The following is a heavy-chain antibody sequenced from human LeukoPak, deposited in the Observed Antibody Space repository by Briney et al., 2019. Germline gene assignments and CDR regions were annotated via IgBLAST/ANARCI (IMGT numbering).Heavy chain of an antibody. CDR3: ARETRRGDAFDI. CDR2: ISSNGGST. D-gene: IGHD3-16*01. CDR1: GFTFSNYA. V-gene: IGHV3-64*01. J-gene: IGHJ3*02. Sequence: GGSLRLSCAASGFTFSNYAMHWVRQAPGKRLEYVSAISSNGGSTYYANSVKGRFTISRDKSKNTVYLKMGSLRAEDMAVYYCARETRRGDAFDIWGLGTMVTVPS.